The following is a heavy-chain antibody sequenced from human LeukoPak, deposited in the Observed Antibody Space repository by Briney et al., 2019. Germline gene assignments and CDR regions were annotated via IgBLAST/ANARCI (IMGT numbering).Heavy chain of an antibody. D-gene: IGHD3-3*01. CDR2: IKQDGSEK. CDR3: ARDYDFWSGYLPYLDY. CDR1: GFTFSSYW. J-gene: IGHJ4*02. Sequence: GGSLRLSCAASGFTFSSYWMSWVRQAPGKGLEWVANIKQDGSEKYYVDSVKGRFTISRDNAKNSLYLQMNSLRAEDTAVYYCARDYDFWSGYLPYLDYWGQGTLSPSPQ. V-gene: IGHV3-7*01.